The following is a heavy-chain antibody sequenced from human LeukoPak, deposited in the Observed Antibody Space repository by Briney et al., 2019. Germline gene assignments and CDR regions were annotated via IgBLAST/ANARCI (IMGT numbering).Heavy chain of an antibody. Sequence: SETLSLTCTVSGGSISSHYWSWIRQPPGKGLEWIGYIYYSGSTNYNPSLESRVTISVDTSKNQFSLKLSSVTAADTAVYYCARRATKRGYSYGQSSRYYGMDVWGQGTTVTVSS. CDR1: GGSISSHY. CDR2: IYYSGST. D-gene: IGHD5-18*01. CDR3: ARRATKRGYSYGQSSRYYGMDV. V-gene: IGHV4-59*08. J-gene: IGHJ6*02.